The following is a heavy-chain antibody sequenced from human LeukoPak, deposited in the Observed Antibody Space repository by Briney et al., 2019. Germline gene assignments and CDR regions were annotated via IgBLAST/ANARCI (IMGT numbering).Heavy chain of an antibody. J-gene: IGHJ4*02. CDR2: ITFNGGNT. D-gene: IGHD5-24*01. CDR1: GFTFSDYA. CDR3: ANSQIK. Sequence: GGSLRLSCAASGFTFSDYAMSWVRQAPGKGLEWVSTITFNGGNTYNAESVKGRFTISRDNSKSTVDLQMNSLRVEDTAVYYCANSQIKWGQGTLVTVSS. V-gene: IGHV3-23*01.